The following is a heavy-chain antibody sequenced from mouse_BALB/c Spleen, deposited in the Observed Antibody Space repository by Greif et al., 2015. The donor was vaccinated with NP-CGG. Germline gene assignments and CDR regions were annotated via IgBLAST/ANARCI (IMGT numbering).Heavy chain of an antibody. CDR1: GYTFTSYW. CDR2: IAPGSGST. D-gene: IGHD2-1*01. J-gene: IGHJ2*01. CDR3: ARTIYYGNYVDY. Sequence: DLVKPGASVKLSCKASGYTFTSYWINWIKQRPGQGLEWIGRIAPGSGSTYYNEMFKGKATLTVDTSSSTAYIQLSSLSSEDSAVYFCARTIYYGNYVDYWGQGTTLTVSS. V-gene: IGHV1S41*01.